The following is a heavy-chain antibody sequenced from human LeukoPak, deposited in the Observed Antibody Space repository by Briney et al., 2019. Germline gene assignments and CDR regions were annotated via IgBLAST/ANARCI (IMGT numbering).Heavy chain of an antibody. V-gene: IGHV1-8*01. CDR2: MNPNSGNT. CDR1: GYTFTSYD. Sequence: ASVKVSCKASGYTFTSYDINWVRQATGQGLEWREWMNPNSGNTGYAQKFQGRVTMTRNTSISTAYMELSSLRSEDTAVYYCARGIRKIFGVVISLVGFDYWGQGTLVTVSS. D-gene: IGHD3-3*01. J-gene: IGHJ4*02. CDR3: ARGIRKIFGVVISLVGFDY.